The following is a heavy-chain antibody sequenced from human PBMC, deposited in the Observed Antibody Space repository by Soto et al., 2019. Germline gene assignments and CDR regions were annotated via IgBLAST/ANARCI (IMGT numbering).Heavy chain of an antibody. J-gene: IGHJ4*02. D-gene: IGHD7-27*01. CDR1: GFSVSGNY. V-gene: IGHV3-53*01. Sequence: GGGLIQPGGSLRLSCAASGFSVSGNYMGWVRQAPGKGLEWVSAIYSGGSTHYADSVKGRFTISRDNSKNTLYLQMNSLRAEETAVYYCARASSRWGSDAAHWGQGTLVTVSS. CDR2: IYSGGST. CDR3: ARASSRWGSDAAH.